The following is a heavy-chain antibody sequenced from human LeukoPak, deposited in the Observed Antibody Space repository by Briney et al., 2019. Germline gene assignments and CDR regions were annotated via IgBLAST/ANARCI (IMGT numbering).Heavy chain of an antibody. CDR2: ISYDGSNK. CDR1: GFTFSSCA. V-gene: IGHV3-30-3*01. D-gene: IGHD1-26*01. CDR3: ARDRKWELLGYFDY. J-gene: IGHJ4*02. Sequence: PGGSLRLSCAASGFTFSSCAMHWVRQAPGKGLEWVAVISYDGSNKYYADSVKGRFTISRDNSKNTLYLQMNSLRAEDTAVYYCARDRKWELLGYFDYWGQGTLVTVSS.